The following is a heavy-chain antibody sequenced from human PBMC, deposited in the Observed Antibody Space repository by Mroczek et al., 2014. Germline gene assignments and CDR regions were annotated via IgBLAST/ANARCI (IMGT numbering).Heavy chain of an antibody. CDR2: ISYDGSNK. D-gene: IGHD6-13*01. CDR1: GFTFSSYG. CDR3: AKDLSHRIAAAGTTLDY. Sequence: QVQLVQSGGGVVQPGRSLRLSCAASGFTFSSYGMHWVRQAPGKGLEWVAVISYDGSNKYYADSVKGRFTISRDNSKNTLYLQMNSLRAEDTAVYYCAKDLSHRIAAAGTTLDYWGQGTPGHRLL. V-gene: IGHV3-30*18. J-gene: IGHJ4*02.